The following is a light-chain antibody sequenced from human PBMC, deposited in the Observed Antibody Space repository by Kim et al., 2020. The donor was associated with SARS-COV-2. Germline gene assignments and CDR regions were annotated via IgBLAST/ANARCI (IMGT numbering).Light chain of an antibody. V-gene: IGKV3-20*01. CDR1: QSVRGKY. CDR3: QQYGNSPFT. J-gene: IGKJ2*01. Sequence: PGERAYTSGRTSQSVRGKYLAWYQQKPGQAPMLLMYGASTRATGIPDRFIGSGSGTDFILTITRLEPEDLAVYYCQQYGNSPFTFGQGTKLEI. CDR2: GAS.